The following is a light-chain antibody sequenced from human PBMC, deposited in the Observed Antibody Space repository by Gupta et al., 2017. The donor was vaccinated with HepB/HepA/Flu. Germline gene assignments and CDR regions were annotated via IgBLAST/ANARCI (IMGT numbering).Light chain of an antibody. CDR2: LNSDGSH. V-gene: IGLV4-69*01. CDR3: QTWGTGIHV. CDR1: SGHTNYA. Sequence: QLVLTQSPSASASLGASVKLTCTLSSGHTNYAIPWHQQQPEKGPRFLMKLNSDGSHNKADGIPDRFSGSSSGAERYLTISRLQSEDEADYYCQTWGTGIHVFGGGTKLTVL. J-gene: IGLJ2*01.